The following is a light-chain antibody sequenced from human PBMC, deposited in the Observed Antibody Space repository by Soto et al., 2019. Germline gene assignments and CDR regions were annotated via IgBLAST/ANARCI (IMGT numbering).Light chain of an antibody. CDR1: QTIASY. V-gene: IGKV1-39*01. J-gene: IGKJ4*01. CDR2: AAS. Sequence: DIQMTQSPSSLSASVGDRVTITCRASQTIASYLNWYQQKPGKAPKLLIYAASSLPSGVPSRFSGSGSGTDFILTISSLQAEDIATYYCQQSYSTPLTFGGGTKVEIK. CDR3: QQSYSTPLT.